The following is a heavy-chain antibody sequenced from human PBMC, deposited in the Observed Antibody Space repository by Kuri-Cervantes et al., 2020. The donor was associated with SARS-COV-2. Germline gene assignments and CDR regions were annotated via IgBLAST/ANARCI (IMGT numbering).Heavy chain of an antibody. CDR2: INPNSGGT. CDR1: GYTFTGYY. Sequence: ASVKVSCKASGYTFTGYYMHWVRQAPGQGLEWMGWINPNSGGTNYAQKFQGRVTMTRDTSISTAYMELSRLRSDDTAVYYCARVAVGAPHPNYYMDVCDKGTTVTVSS. J-gene: IGHJ6*03. V-gene: IGHV1-2*02. CDR3: ARVAVGAPHPNYYMDV. D-gene: IGHD1-26*01.